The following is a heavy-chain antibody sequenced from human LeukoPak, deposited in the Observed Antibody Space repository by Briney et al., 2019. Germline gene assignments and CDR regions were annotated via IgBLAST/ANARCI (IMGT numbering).Heavy chain of an antibody. CDR2: IYHRGTT. Sequence: PSETLSLTCSVSGYFISSGYFWGWVRQSPGKGLEWIASIYHRGTTHYNPSLNSRVSISLDTSRNQFSLRMNSVTAADTAVYYCARDWAADTLRYFDLWGRGTLVTVS. D-gene: IGHD6-13*01. J-gene: IGHJ2*01. CDR3: ARDWAADTLRYFDL. V-gene: IGHV4-38-2*02. CDR1: GYFISSGYF.